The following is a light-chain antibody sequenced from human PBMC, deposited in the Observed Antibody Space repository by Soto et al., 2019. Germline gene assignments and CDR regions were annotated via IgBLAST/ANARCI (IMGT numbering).Light chain of an antibody. CDR2: EAS. J-gene: IGKJ5*01. Sequence: DIQLTQSPSLLSASIGDRVTITCRASHDISTFLACYQQKPGKAPKLLIYEASTLQSGVPSRFSGSGSGTEFTLTISVLLPEDFAAYHCQQLYTLPFTFGQGTRLEI. CDR3: QQLYTLPFT. CDR1: HDISTF. V-gene: IGKV1-9*01.